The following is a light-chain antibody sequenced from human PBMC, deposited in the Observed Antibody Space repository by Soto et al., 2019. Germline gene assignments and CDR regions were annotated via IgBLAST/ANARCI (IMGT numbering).Light chain of an antibody. CDR2: WAS. V-gene: IGKV4-1*01. Sequence: DIVMTQSPDSLAVSLGERATINCKSSQSVLYSFNNKKHLAWYQQKPGQPPKLLVYWASTRESGVPDRFSGSGSGTDFTLTISSLQAEDVAVYYCQQYYTTPFTFGPGTKVEIK. J-gene: IGKJ3*01. CDR1: QSVLYSFNNKKH. CDR3: QQYYTTPFT.